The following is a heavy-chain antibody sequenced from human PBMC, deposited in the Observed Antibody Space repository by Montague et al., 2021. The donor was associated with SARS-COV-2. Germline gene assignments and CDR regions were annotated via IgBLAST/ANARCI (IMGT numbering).Heavy chain of an antibody. Sequence: SLRLSCAASEFTFSSYGMRWVRQAPGKGLEWVAVIWYDGSNKYYADSVKGRFTISRDNSKNTLYLQMNSLRAEDTAVYYCARDFGILTGTAPEDYWGQGTLVTVSS. V-gene: IGHV3-33*01. CDR3: ARDFGILTGTAPEDY. CDR2: IWYDGSNK. D-gene: IGHD3-9*01. J-gene: IGHJ4*02. CDR1: EFTFSSYG.